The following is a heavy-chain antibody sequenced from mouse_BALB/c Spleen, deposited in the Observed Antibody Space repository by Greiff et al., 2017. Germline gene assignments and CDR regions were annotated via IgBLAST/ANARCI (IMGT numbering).Heavy chain of an antibody. CDR3: ARDRGFEAMDY. V-gene: IGHV5-15*02. D-gene: IGHD3-3*01. CDR1: GFTFSDYG. J-gene: IGHJ4*01. Sequence: EVKLEESGGGLVQPGGSRKLSCAASGFTFSDYGMAWVRQAPGKGPEWVAFISNLAYSIYYADTVTGRFTISRENAKNTLYLEMSSLRSEDTAMYYCARDRGFEAMDYWGQGTSVTVSS. CDR2: ISNLAYSI.